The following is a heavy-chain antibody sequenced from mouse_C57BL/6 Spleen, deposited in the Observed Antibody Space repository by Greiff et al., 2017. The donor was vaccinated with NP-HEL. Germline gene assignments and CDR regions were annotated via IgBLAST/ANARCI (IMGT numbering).Heavy chain of an antibody. V-gene: IGHV1-80*01. CDR2: IYPGDGDT. Sequence: QVQLKESGAELVKPGASVKISCKASGYAFSSYWMNWVKQRPGKGLEWIGQIYPGDGDTNYNGKFKGKATLTADKSSSTAYMQLSSLTSEDSAVYFCARWGGSSYHYWYFDVWGTGTTVTVSS. CDR3: ARWGGSSYHYWYFDV. CDR1: GYAFSSYW. D-gene: IGHD1-1*01. J-gene: IGHJ1*03.